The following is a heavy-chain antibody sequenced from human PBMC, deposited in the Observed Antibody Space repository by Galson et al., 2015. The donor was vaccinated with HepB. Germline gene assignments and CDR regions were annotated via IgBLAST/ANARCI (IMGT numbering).Heavy chain of an antibody. D-gene: IGHD2-15*01. V-gene: IGHV3-30-3*01. J-gene: IGHJ5*01. Sequence: SLRLSCAASGFTFSTYTIHWVRQAPGKGLEWVAVARSDDSNKVYGDSVKGRFTISRDMSNDTLYLQMDSLRSDDTAVYFCAGGYCRSGACYEWFESWGQGTLVTVSS. CDR1: GFTFSTYT. CDR2: ARSDDSNK. CDR3: AGGYCRSGACYEWFES.